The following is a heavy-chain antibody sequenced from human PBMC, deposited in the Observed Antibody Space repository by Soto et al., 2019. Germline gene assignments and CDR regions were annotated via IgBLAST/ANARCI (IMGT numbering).Heavy chain of an antibody. Sequence: ASVKVSCKASGGTFSSYAISWVRQAPGQGLEWMGGIIPIFGTANYAQKFQGRVTITADESTSTAYMELSSLRSEDTAVYYCARGPRKYSSSSGRPRVIYFDYWGQGTLVTVSS. V-gene: IGHV1-69*13. CDR1: GGTFSSYA. CDR2: IIPIFGTA. CDR3: ARGPRKYSSSSGRPRVIYFDY. J-gene: IGHJ4*02. D-gene: IGHD6-6*01.